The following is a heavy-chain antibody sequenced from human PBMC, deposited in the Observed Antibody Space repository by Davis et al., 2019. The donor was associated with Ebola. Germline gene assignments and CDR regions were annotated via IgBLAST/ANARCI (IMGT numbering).Heavy chain of an antibody. J-gene: IGHJ5*02. Sequence: GESLKISCTDSVITFSSYAMTWVRQAPGKGLEWVSAISGSGGSTYYADSVKGRFTVSRDNSKNTLYLQMNSLRAEDTAVYYCAKEGQLWFRGYFDPWGQGTLVTVSS. CDR1: VITFSSYA. V-gene: IGHV3-23*01. CDR3: AKEGQLWFRGYFDP. CDR2: ISGSGGST. D-gene: IGHD5-18*01.